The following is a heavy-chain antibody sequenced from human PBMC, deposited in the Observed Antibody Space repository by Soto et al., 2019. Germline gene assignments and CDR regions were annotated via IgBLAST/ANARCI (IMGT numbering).Heavy chain of an antibody. D-gene: IGHD3-3*01. Sequence: SETLSLTCTVSGGSVSSGSYYWSWIRQPPGKGLEWIGYIYYSGSTNYNPSLKSRVTISVDTSKNQFSLKLSSVTAADTAVYYCARGAPYYDFWSGYPPLDYWGQGTLVTVSS. V-gene: IGHV4-61*01. J-gene: IGHJ4*02. CDR3: ARGAPYYDFWSGYPPLDY. CDR2: IYYSGST. CDR1: GGSVSSGSYY.